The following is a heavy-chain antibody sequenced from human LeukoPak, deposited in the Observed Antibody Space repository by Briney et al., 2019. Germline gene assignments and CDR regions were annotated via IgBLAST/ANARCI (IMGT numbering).Heavy chain of an antibody. CDR1: GFTFRSYE. Sequence: PGGSLRLSCAASGFTFRSYEMNWVRQAPGKGLEWVSYISSGGNSMYYADSVQGRFTISRDNAKNSLYLQMNSLRAEDSAVYYCARDDIWTTGTYSHWGQGTLVTVSS. J-gene: IGHJ4*02. D-gene: IGHD3/OR15-3a*01. CDR2: ISSGGNSM. CDR3: ARDDIWTTGTYSH. V-gene: IGHV3-48*03.